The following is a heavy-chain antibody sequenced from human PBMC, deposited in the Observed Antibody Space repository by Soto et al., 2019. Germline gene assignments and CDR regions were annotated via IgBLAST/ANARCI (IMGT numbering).Heavy chain of an antibody. CDR3: ARAPIGTVLDS. V-gene: IGHV4-59*01. J-gene: IGHJ4*02. CDR2: IYYNGTT. D-gene: IGHD2-21*02. Sequence: SETLSLTCTVSGGSISNYYWSWIRQPPGKGLEWIGYIYYNGTTTYKPSLESRVTKSLDKSRSQFFLRLSSVTAADTAVYSCARAPIGTVLDSWGQGTLVTVSS. CDR1: GGSISNYY.